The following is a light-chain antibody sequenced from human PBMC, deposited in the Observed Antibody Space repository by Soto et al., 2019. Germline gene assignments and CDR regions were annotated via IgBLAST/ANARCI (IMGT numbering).Light chain of an antibody. CDR2: GAS. Sequence: EIALTQSPGTLSLSPGEGATLSCRASQIVRGSSLAWYQQRPGQAPRLLIYGASSRATGIPDRFSGTGSGTDFTLTISRLEPEDFAVYYCQQFGNSPPRRTFGQGTKVDIK. V-gene: IGKV3-20*01. J-gene: IGKJ1*01. CDR1: QIVRGSS. CDR3: QQFGNSPPRRT.